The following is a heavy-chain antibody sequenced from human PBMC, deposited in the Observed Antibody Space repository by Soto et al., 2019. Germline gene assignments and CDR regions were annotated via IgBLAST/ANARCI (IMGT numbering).Heavy chain of an antibody. D-gene: IGHD3-9*01. CDR3: ASCTKETGYYGCHFQH. CDR1: GFTFSTCS. CDR2: ISTGSSTI. J-gene: IGHJ1*01. Sequence: EVQLVESGGGLVQPGGSLRLSCEASGFTFSTCSMNWVRQAPGKGLEWVSYISTGSSTIYYADAVKGRFTVSRDNAKNSLYLQMNRLTAEVTAVYYCASCTKETGYYGCHFQHWGHCTLVTVSS. V-gene: IGHV3-48*01.